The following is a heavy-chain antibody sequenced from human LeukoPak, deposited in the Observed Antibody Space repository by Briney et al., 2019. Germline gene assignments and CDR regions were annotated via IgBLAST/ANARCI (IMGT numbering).Heavy chain of an antibody. J-gene: IGHJ4*02. CDR3: ARDCWDYGSGSYCGIDY. V-gene: IGHV3-21*03. Sequence: GRSLRLSCAPSGFAFSSYKMDWVRHAPGKGLEWVSSITMSSNYIYDADSVKGRFTISRDNAKNSLYLQMNSLRAEDTTVYYCARDCWDYGSGSYCGIDYWGQGTLVTVSS. CDR1: GFAFSSYK. CDR2: ITMSSNYI. D-gene: IGHD3-10*01.